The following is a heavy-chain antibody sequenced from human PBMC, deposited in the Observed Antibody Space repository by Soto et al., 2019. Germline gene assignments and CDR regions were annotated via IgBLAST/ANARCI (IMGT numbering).Heavy chain of an antibody. J-gene: IGHJ5*02. Sequence: SETLSLTCTVSGGSISSYSWSWIRQPPGKGLEWIGSIYYSGSTYYNPSLKSRVTISVDTSKNQFSLKLSSVTAADTAVYYCARQKGYDFWSGYYWYNWFDPWGQGTLVTVSS. CDR3: ARQKGYDFWSGYYWYNWFDP. D-gene: IGHD3-3*01. CDR1: GGSISSYS. V-gene: IGHV4-59*05. CDR2: IYYSGST.